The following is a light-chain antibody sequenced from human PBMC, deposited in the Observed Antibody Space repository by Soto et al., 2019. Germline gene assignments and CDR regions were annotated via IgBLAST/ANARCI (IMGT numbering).Light chain of an antibody. V-gene: IGKV1-39*01. CDR2: AAS. J-gene: IGKJ1*01. Sequence: DIQMTQSPSSLSASVGDGVTITCRASQSSSSYLNWYQQKLGKAPKLLIYAASSLQSGVPSRFSGSGSETDFTLTISSLQPEDFATYSCQQSYSTTWTFGQGTTVDNK. CDR1: QSSSSY. CDR3: QQSYSTTWT.